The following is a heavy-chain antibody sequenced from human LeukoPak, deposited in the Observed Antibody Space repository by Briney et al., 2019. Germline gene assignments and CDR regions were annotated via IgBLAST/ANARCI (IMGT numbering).Heavy chain of an antibody. V-gene: IGHV1-8*01. CDR1: GYTFTSYD. CDR2: MNPKSGNT. Sequence: ASVKVSCKASGYTFTSYDINWVRQATGQGLEWMGWMNPKSGNTGYAQKFQGRVTMTRNTSISTAYMELSSLRSEDTAVYYCARGVPRIQLWLLRRVRHYYFDYWGQGTLVTVSS. CDR3: ARGVPRIQLWLLRRVRHYYFDY. J-gene: IGHJ4*02. D-gene: IGHD5-18*01.